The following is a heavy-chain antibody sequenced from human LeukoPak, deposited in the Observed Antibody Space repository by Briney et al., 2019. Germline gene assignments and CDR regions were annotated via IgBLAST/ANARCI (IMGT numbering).Heavy chain of an antibody. D-gene: IGHD6-13*01. J-gene: IGHJ3*02. Sequence: AASVKVSCKASGGTFSSYAISWVRQAPGQGLEWMGRIIPILGIANYAQKFQGRVTITADKSTSTAYMELSSLRSEDTAVYYCARETGTAAGIVGAFDIWGQGTMVTVSS. CDR2: IIPILGIA. V-gene: IGHV1-69*04. CDR3: ARETGTAAGIVGAFDI. CDR1: GGTFSSYA.